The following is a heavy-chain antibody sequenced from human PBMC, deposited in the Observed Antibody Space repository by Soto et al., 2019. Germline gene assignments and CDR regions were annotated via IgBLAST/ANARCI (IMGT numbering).Heavy chain of an antibody. Sequence: ASVKVSCKASGYKFTTYFIHWVRLAPGQGLEWMGMIHPSGDTGYAQKFRGRVTMTIDTSTTTASMELRNLTSEDTAVYFSVRGYCTTSPCSGDFQFWGQGTLVTVSS. V-gene: IGHV1-46*01. CDR1: GYKFTTYF. CDR2: IHPSGDT. D-gene: IGHD2-15*01. J-gene: IGHJ1*01. CDR3: VRGYCTTSPCSGDFQF.